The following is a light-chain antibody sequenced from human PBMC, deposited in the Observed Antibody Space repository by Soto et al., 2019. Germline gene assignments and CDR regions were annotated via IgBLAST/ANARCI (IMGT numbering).Light chain of an antibody. CDR1: QSLSSSY. Sequence: DIVLTQSPGTLSFSPGERATLTCRASQSLSSSYLAWFHQKPGQAPRLLIYGASSMATGIPDRFSGSGSGTDFTLTISRLEPEDFAVYYCQQYGNAPFTFGPGTKVDIK. J-gene: IGKJ3*01. V-gene: IGKV3-20*01. CDR2: GAS. CDR3: QQYGNAPFT.